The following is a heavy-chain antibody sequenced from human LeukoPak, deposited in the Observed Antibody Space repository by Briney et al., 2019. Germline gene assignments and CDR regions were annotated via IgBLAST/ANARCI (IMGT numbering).Heavy chain of an antibody. CDR2: IYYSGST. V-gene: IGHV4-39*07. J-gene: IGHJ5*02. CDR1: GDSITSSGYY. Sequence: KSSKTLSLTCSVSGDSITSSGYYWGWIRQPPGKGLEWIGSIYYSGSTYYNPSLKSRVTISVDTSKNQFSLKLSSVTAADTAVYYCASGINCGGDCYLTGGINWFDPWGQGTLVTVSS. D-gene: IGHD2-21*02. CDR3: ASGINCGGDCYLTGGINWFDP.